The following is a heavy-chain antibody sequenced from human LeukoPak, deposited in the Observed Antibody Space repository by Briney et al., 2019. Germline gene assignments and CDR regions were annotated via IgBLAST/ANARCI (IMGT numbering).Heavy chain of an antibody. J-gene: IGHJ4*02. D-gene: IGHD5-18*01. Sequence: ASVKVSCKVSGYTLTELSMHWVRQAPGQGPEWMGWINPNSGGTNYAQKFQGRVTMTRDTSISTAYMELSRLRSDDTAVYYCARGYVDTAMVLSYWGQGTLVTVSS. CDR2: INPNSGGT. CDR3: ARGYVDTAMVLSY. V-gene: IGHV1-2*02. CDR1: GYTLTELS.